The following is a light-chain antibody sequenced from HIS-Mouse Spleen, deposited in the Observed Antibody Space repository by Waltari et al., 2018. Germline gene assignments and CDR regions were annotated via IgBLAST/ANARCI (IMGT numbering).Light chain of an antibody. V-gene: IGKV1D-8*02. CDR2: AAS. J-gene: IGKJ2*01. Sequence: AIWMTQSLSLLSESTGDRVTISCRMRQGISSYLAWYQQKPRKAPELLIYAASTLQSGVPSRFSGSGSGTDFTLTISCLQSEDFATYYCQQYYSFPYTFGQGTKLEIK. CDR1: QGISSY. CDR3: QQYYSFPYT.